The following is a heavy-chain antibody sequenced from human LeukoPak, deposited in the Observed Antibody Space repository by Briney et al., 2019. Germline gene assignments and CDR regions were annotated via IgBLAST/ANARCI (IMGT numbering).Heavy chain of an antibody. CDR2: ISSYNGKT. CDR1: GNRFTSYS. J-gene: IGHJ4*02. D-gene: IGHD3-22*01. CDR3: ARNYDSSKDGNDY. Sequence: GASVKVSCKASGNRFTSYSISWVRQAPGQGLEWVGWISSYNGKTNYGKNVQGRVTMTTDTSTSTAYMELRSVRTEETAIYYCARNYDSSKDGNDYWGQGTLVTVSS. V-gene: IGHV1-18*01.